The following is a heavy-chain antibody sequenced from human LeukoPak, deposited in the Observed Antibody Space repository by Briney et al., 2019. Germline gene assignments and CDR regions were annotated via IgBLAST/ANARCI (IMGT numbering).Heavy chain of an antibody. CDR1: GYTFTSYG. CDR3: ARDLQEEQWLVPSY. Sequence: ASVKVSCKASGYTFTSYGISWVRQAPGQGLEWMGWISAYNGNTNYAQKLQGRVTMTTDTSTSTAHMELRSLRSDDTAVYYCARDLQEEQWLVPSYWGQGTLVTVSS. CDR2: ISAYNGNT. D-gene: IGHD6-19*01. J-gene: IGHJ4*02. V-gene: IGHV1-18*04.